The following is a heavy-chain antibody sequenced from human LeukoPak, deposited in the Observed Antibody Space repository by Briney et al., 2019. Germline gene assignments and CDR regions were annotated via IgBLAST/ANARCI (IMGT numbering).Heavy chain of an antibody. CDR2: FHNSGTS. CDR3: TRGAGWLIDY. CDR1: GDSVSSSSFY. D-gene: IGHD3-16*01. V-gene: IGHV4-61*01. J-gene: IGHJ4*02. Sequence: SETLSLTCIVSGDSVSSSSFYWSWIRQPPGKGLEWIGYFHNSGTSTYNPSLKSRVTISADTSKNQFSLKLNSLTTADTAVYYCTRGAGWLIDYWGQGILVTVSS.